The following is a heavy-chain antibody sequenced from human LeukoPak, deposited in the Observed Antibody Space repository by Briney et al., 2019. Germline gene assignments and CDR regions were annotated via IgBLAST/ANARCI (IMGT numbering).Heavy chain of an antibody. V-gene: IGHV4-59*08. CDR2: IFYSGST. CDR1: GGSITNYY. Sequence: PSETLSLTCTVSGGSITNYYCSWIRQPPGKGLEWIGYIFYSGSTHYSPSLKSRVTISVDTSKSQFSLKLSSVTAADTAVYYCARLGDSTSRLYYFDYWGQGTLVTVSS. CDR3: ARLGDSTSRLYYFDY. J-gene: IGHJ4*02. D-gene: IGHD6-6*01.